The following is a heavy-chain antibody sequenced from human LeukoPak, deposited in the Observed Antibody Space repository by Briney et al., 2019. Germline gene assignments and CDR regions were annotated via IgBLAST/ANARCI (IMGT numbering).Heavy chain of an antibody. CDR3: ARGQSRYSGSYYYVY. Sequence: ASVKVSCKASGYTFTGYYMHWVRQAPGQGLEWMGWMNPNSGNTGYAQKFQGRVTITRNTSISTAYMELSSLRSEDTAVYYCARGQSRYSGSYYYVYWGQGTLVTVSS. CDR2: MNPNSGNT. D-gene: IGHD1-26*01. CDR1: GYTFTGYY. J-gene: IGHJ4*02. V-gene: IGHV1-8*03.